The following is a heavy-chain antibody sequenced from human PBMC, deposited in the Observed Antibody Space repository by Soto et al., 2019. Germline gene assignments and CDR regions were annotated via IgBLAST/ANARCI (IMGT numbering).Heavy chain of an antibody. J-gene: IGHJ4*02. CDR3: ARSTIYFDY. Sequence: SETLSLTCTVSGGSISSSSYYWGWIRQPPGKGLEWIGSIYYSGSTYYNPSLKSRVTISVDTSKNQFSLKLSSVTAADTAVYYCARSTIYFDYWGQGTLVTVS. CDR1: GGSISSSSYY. D-gene: IGHD3-3*01. CDR2: IYYSGST. V-gene: IGHV4-39*01.